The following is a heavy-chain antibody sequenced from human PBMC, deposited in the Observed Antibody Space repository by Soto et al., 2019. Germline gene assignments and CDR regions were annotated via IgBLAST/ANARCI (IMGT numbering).Heavy chain of an antibody. CDR1: GYTFTGYY. J-gene: IGHJ6*02. CDR3: AQMTAAPLYYYYGMDV. V-gene: IGHV1-2*02. Sequence: VQLVQSGAEVKKPGASVKVSCKASGYTFTGYYMHWVRQAPGQGLEWMGWINPNSDGTNYAQQFQGRVTMTRDTSISTAYMELSRLRSDDTAVYYCAQMTAAPLYYYYGMDVWGQGTTVTVSS. D-gene: IGHD6-13*01. CDR2: INPNSDGT.